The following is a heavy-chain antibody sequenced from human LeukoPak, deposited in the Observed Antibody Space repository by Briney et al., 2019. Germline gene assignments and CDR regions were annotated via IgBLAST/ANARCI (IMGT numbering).Heavy chain of an antibody. Sequence: SETLSLTCIVSNGSINSYYWSWIRQPPGKGLEWIGYIYYSGSAYCNPSLRSRVTISVDTSKSQFSLNLSSVTAADTAVYYCARTYDSSGYSAFHIWGQGTMVTVSS. J-gene: IGHJ3*02. CDR3: ARTYDSSGYSAFHI. D-gene: IGHD3-22*01. V-gene: IGHV4-59*01. CDR1: NGSINSYY. CDR2: IYYSGSA.